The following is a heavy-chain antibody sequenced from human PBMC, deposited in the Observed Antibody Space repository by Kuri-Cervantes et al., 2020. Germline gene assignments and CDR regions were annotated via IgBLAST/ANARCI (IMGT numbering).Heavy chain of an antibody. CDR3: AKAGSPAVQWLVYFDY. CDR2: ISYDGSNK. J-gene: IGHJ4*02. Sequence: GESLKISCAASGFTFSSYAMHWVRQALGKGLEWVAVISYDGSNKYYAASVKGRFTISRDNSKNTLHLQMNSLRAEDTAVYYCAKAGSPAVQWLVYFDYWGQGTLVTVSS. D-gene: IGHD6-19*01. V-gene: IGHV3-30-3*01. CDR1: GFTFSSYA.